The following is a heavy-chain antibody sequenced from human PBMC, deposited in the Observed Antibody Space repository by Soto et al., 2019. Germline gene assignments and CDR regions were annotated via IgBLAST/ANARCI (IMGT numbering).Heavy chain of an antibody. V-gene: IGHV1-46*01. CDR2: INPSGGST. D-gene: IGHD3-22*01. Sequence: ASVKVSCKASGYTFTSYYMHWVRQAPGQGLEWMGIINPSGGSTSYAQKFQGRVTMTRDTSTSTVYMELSSLRSEDTAVYYCARDPGGTMIVVVPGEGPPTYGMDVWGQGTTVTVSS. CDR3: ARDPGGTMIVVVPGEGPPTYGMDV. J-gene: IGHJ6*02. CDR1: GYTFTSYY.